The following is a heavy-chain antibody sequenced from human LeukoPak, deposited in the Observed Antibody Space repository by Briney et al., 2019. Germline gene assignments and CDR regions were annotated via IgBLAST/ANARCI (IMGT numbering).Heavy chain of an antibody. V-gene: IGHV1-2*04. CDR2: INPNSGGT. CDR3: ARAPGPSMYYFDY. Sequence: ASVKVSCKASGGTFSSYAISWVRQAPGQGLEWMGWINPNSGGTNYAQKFQGWVTMTRDTSISTAYMELSRLRSDDTAVYYCARAPGPSMYYFDYWGQGTLVTVSS. D-gene: IGHD3-3*02. J-gene: IGHJ4*02. CDR1: GGTFSSYA.